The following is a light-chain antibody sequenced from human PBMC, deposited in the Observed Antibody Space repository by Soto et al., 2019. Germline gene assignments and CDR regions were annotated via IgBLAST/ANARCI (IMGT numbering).Light chain of an antibody. Sequence: QSVLTQPPSVSEAPGQRITISCTGSRSNIGAGYEAHWYQQVPGTAPKLRIYENNNRPSGIPERFSGSKSGTSASLAITGLQAEDEAEYSCQSYDSSLSGYVFGTRTKLAVL. V-gene: IGLV1-40*01. J-gene: IGLJ1*01. CDR2: ENN. CDR3: QSYDSSLSGYV. CDR1: RSNIGAGYE.